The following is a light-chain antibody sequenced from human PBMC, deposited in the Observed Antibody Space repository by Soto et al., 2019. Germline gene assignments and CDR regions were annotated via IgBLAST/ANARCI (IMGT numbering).Light chain of an antibody. J-gene: IGKJ1*01. CDR2: GAS. V-gene: IGKV3-20*01. Sequence: DIVLTQSPGTLSLSPGERATHSCRASQSLSSSYLAWYQQKPGQAPRLLIYGASSRATGIPDRFSGSWSGTDFTLTISRLEPEDFAVYYCQQYGSSPPWTFGRGTKVDIK. CDR3: QQYGSSPPWT. CDR1: QSLSSSY.